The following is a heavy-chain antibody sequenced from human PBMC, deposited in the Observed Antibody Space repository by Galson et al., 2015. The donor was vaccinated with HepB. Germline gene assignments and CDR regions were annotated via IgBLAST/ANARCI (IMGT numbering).Heavy chain of an antibody. J-gene: IGHJ6*03. D-gene: IGHD2/OR15-2a*01. CDR2: INTDGRSP. CDR3: ASEPSALSYYYMDV. CDR1: GFTFSTYW. Sequence: SLRLSCAASGFTFSTYWMHWVRQVPGKGLVWVSRINTDGRSPSYADSVKGRFTISRDNAKNTLYLQMNSLRAEDTAVYYCASEPSALSYYYMDVWGKGTTVTVSS. V-gene: IGHV3-74*01.